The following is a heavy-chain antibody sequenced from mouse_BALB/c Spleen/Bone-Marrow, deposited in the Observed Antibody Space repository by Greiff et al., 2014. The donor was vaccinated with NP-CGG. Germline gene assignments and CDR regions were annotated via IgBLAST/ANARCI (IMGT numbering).Heavy chain of an antibody. Sequence: VQLQQSGAELVRSGASVKLSCTASGFNIKDYYMHWVKQRPEQGLEWIGWIDPENGDTEYAPKFQGKATMTADTSSNTAYLLLSSLTSEDTAVYYCNEGYGNYGYWGQGTTLTVSS. CDR1: GFNIKDYY. CDR3: NEGYGNYGY. D-gene: IGHD2-10*02. V-gene: IGHV14-4*02. CDR2: IDPENGDT. J-gene: IGHJ2*01.